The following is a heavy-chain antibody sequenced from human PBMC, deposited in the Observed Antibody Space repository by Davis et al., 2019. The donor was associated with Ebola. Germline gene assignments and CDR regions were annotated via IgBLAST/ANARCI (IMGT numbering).Heavy chain of an antibody. V-gene: IGHV3-30*18. CDR2: ITSNEDIK. J-gene: IGHJ6*04. CDR3: TKGGDLDV. CDR1: GFTFSNYG. Sequence: GESLKISCAASGFTFSNYGLHWVRQAPGKGLEWVALITSNEDIKFYADSVKGRFAISRDNSKNAIFLQMNSLKTDDTGVYYCTKGGDLDVWGTGTTVTVSS.